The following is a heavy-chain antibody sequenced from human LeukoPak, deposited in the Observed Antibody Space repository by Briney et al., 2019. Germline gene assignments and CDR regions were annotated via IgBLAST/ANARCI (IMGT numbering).Heavy chain of an antibody. CDR2: LTGSGGST. D-gene: IGHD2-2*01. Sequence: GGSLRLSCAASGFTFNSYAMTWVRQAPGKGLEWVSALTGSGGSTYYADSVKGRFTISRDSSKSTLYLQMNSLRAEDTAVYYCAKGGNIVVVPAAMQWGQGTLVTVSS. V-gene: IGHV3-23*01. CDR1: GFTFNSYA. J-gene: IGHJ4*02. CDR3: AKGGNIVVVPAAMQ.